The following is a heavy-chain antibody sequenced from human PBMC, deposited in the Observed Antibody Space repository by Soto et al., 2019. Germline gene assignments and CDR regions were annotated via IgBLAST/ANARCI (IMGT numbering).Heavy chain of an antibody. D-gene: IGHD2-2*01. CDR1: GGSISSYY. J-gene: IGHJ4*02. CDR3: ARVGPGGYFDY. V-gene: IGHV4-59*01. Sequence: SETLSLTCTVSGGSISSYYWSWIRQPPGKGLEWIGYIYYSGSTNYNPSLKSRVTISVDTSKNQFSLKLSSVTAADTAVYYCARVGPGGYFDYWGQGTLVTVSS. CDR2: IYYSGST.